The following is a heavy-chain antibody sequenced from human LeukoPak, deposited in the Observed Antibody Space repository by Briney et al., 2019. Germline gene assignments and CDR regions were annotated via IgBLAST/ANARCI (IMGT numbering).Heavy chain of an antibody. Sequence: RGASVKVSCKASGYTFTSYYMHWVRQAPGQGLEWMGIINPSGGSTSYAQKFQGRVTMTRDTSTSTVYMELSSLRSEDTAVYYCARDLTQYSSSWYGGREDWFDPWGQGTLVTVSS. J-gene: IGHJ5*02. CDR1: GYTFTSYY. D-gene: IGHD6-13*01. V-gene: IGHV1-46*01. CDR3: ARDLTQYSSSWYGGREDWFDP. CDR2: INPSGGST.